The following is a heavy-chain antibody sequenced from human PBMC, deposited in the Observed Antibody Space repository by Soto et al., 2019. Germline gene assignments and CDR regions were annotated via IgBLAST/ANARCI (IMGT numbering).Heavy chain of an antibody. CDR2: IYHNGSP. Sequence: SETLSLTCVVSGGSIISTNWWTWVRQPPGKRLEWIGEIYHNGSPTYSPSLRGRATISVDKSNNQFSLRLRSVTAADTAVYYCARTPANPGIAVAGTAYYFDYWGQGTLVTVSS. J-gene: IGHJ4*02. D-gene: IGHD6-19*01. CDR1: GGSIISTNW. V-gene: IGHV4-4*02. CDR3: ARTPANPGIAVAGTAYYFDY.